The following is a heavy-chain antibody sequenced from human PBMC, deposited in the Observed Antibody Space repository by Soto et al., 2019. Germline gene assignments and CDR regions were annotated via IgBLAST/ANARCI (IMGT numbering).Heavy chain of an antibody. J-gene: IGHJ5*02. CDR1: GGSVSSGDYY. CDR3: ARIPVDTSMIYWLDP. V-gene: IGHV4-61*08. Sequence: QVQLQESGPGLVKPSETLSLTCTVSGGSVSSGDYYWSWIRQPPGKGLEWIGYIYYSGNTNYNPSLKSRVIISVDTSKNLFALKLTSVTAADTAVYYCARIPVDTSMIYWLDPLGQGTLGTVSS. CDR2: IYYSGNT. D-gene: IGHD5-18*01.